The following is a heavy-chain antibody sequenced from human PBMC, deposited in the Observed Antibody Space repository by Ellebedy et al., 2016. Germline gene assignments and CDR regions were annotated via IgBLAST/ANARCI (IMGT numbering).Heavy chain of an antibody. D-gene: IGHD4-23*01. CDR3: ARDGVTSVVTLPLDY. V-gene: IGHV3-30-3*01. Sequence: GESLKISXVASGFTFSNYGFHWVRQAPGKGLEWVAVISYGGTNKNYADSVKGRFTISRDNSKNTLYLQMNSLRPDDTALYYCARDGVTSVVTLPLDYWGQGALVTVPS. J-gene: IGHJ4*02. CDR1: GFTFSNYG. CDR2: ISYGGTNK.